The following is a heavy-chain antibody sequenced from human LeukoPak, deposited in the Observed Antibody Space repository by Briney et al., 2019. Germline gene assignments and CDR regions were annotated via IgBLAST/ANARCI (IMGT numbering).Heavy chain of an antibody. Sequence: GASVKVSCKASGYTFTSYGISWVRQAPGQGLEWMGWISAYNGNTNYAQKLQGRVTMTTDTSTSTAYMELRSLRSDDTAVYYCARVWVGYSSGWPTLDYWGQGTLVTVSS. J-gene: IGHJ4*02. CDR3: ARVWVGYSSGWPTLDY. V-gene: IGHV1-18*01. D-gene: IGHD6-19*01. CDR2: ISAYNGNT. CDR1: GYTFTSYG.